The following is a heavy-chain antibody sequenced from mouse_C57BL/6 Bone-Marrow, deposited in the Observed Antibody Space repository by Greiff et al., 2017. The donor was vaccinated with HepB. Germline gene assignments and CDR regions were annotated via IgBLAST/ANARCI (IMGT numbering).Heavy chain of an antibody. J-gene: IGHJ3*01. D-gene: IGHD1-1*01. Sequence: QVQLQQSGAELVRPGDSVTLSCKASGYTFTDYEMHWVKKTPVHGLEWIGAIDPETGGTAYNQKFKGKAILTADKSSSTAYMELRSLTSEDSAVYYCTRAYYYGSSYWFAYWGQGTLVTVSA. CDR3: TRAYYYGSSYWFAY. CDR1: GYTFTDYE. CDR2: IDPETGGT. V-gene: IGHV1-15*01.